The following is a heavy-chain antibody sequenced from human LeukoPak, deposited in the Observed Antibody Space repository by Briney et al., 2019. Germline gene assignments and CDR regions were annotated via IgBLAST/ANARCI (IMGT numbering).Heavy chain of an antibody. Sequence: SETLSLTCTVSGGSISSGGYYWSWIRQPPGKGLEWIGYIYYSGSTNYNPSLKSRVTISVDTSKNQFSLKLSSVTAADTAVYYCARGITMVRGVIYYYYMDVWGKGTTVTVSS. CDR2: IYYSGST. D-gene: IGHD3-10*01. V-gene: IGHV4-61*08. CDR3: ARGITMVRGVIYYYYMDV. J-gene: IGHJ6*03. CDR1: GGSISSGGYY.